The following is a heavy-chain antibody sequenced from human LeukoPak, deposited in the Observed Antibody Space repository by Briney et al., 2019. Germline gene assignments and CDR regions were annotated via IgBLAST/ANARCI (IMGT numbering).Heavy chain of an antibody. CDR1: GYTFTSYD. Sequence: ASVKVSCKASGYTFTSYDINWVRQAAGQGLEWMGWMNPNSGNAVYAQKFQGRVTMTRNTSITTAYMELTSLRSDDTAMYYCARGQSQFDYWGQGTLVTVSS. V-gene: IGHV1-8*01. CDR2: MNPNSGNA. J-gene: IGHJ4*02. CDR3: ARGQSQFDY.